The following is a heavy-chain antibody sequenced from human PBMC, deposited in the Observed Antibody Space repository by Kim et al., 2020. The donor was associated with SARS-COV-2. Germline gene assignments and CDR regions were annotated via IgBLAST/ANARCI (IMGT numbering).Heavy chain of an antibody. D-gene: IGHD5-12*01. CDR2: INAYNGDR. J-gene: IGHJ4*02. Sequence: ASVKVSCKASGYTFTSYGISWVRQAPGQGLEWMGWINAYNGDRNYAQKSQGRVTMTTDTSTNTAYMELRSLRSDDTAVYYCARGQNGYNEYDYWGQGTLVTVSS. CDR1: GYTFTSYG. V-gene: IGHV1-18*01. CDR3: ARGQNGYNEYDY.